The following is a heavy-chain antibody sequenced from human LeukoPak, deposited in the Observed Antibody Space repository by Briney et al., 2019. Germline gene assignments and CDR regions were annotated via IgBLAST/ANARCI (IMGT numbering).Heavy chain of an antibody. CDR3: ATETPDTSGPKLDY. V-gene: IGHV3-30*02. CDR1: GFIFSNYA. D-gene: IGHD3-22*01. J-gene: IGHJ4*02. CDR2: IRYDGSRK. Sequence: PGGSLRLSCAASGFIFSNYAMHWVRQAAGKGLEWVAYIRYDGSRKYYADSVNGRFTISRDNSKNTLYLQVHSLRGEDTAVYYFATETPDTSGPKLDYGGQGTRVTVSS.